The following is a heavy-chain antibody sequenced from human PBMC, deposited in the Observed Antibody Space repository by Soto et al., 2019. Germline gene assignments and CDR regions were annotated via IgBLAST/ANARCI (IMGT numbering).Heavy chain of an antibody. V-gene: IGHV3-30*18. Sequence: GGSLRLSCAASGFTFSSYGMHWVRQAPGKGLEWVAVISYDGSNKYYADSVKGRFTISRDNSKNTLYLQMNSLRAEDTAVYYCAKVVRFLEWSEFDYWGQGTLVTVSS. D-gene: IGHD3-3*01. J-gene: IGHJ4*02. CDR1: GFTFSSYG. CDR2: ISYDGSNK. CDR3: AKVVRFLEWSEFDY.